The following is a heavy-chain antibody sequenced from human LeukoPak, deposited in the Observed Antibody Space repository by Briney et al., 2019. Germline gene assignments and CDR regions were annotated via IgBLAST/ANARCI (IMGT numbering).Heavy chain of an antibody. CDR2: TYHSGST. V-gene: IGHV4-4*02. J-gene: IGHJ4*02. CDR3: ARFWSVAGSYYFDY. CDR1: GGSISSSNW. D-gene: IGHD6-19*01. Sequence: PSGTLSLTCAVSGGSISSSNWWSWVRQPPGKGLEWIGETYHSGSTNYNPSLKSRVTISVDKSKNQFSLKLSSVTAADTAVYYCARFWSVAGSYYFDYWGQGTLVTVSS.